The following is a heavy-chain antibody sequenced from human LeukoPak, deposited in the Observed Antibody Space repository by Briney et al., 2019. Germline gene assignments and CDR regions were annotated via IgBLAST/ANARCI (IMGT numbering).Heavy chain of an antibody. V-gene: IGHV3-7*01. Sequence: GGSLRLSCAASGFTFSSYWMSWVRQAPGKGLEWVANIKQDGSEKYYVDSVKGRFTISRDNAKNSLYLQMNSLRAEDTAVYYCARDNRWRYYGSGSYGYYYYYMDVWGKGTTVTISS. CDR3: ARDNRWRYYGSGSYGYYYYYMDV. J-gene: IGHJ6*03. CDR2: IKQDGSEK. CDR1: GFTFSSYW. D-gene: IGHD3-10*01.